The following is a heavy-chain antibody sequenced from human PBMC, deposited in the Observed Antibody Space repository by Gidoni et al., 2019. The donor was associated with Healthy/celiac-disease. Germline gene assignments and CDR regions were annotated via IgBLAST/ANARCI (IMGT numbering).Heavy chain of an antibody. CDR1: GYSFTSYW. Sequence: DVQLCQSGAEAKQPGESLRISCSGSGYSFTSYWISWGRQMPGKGLEWMGRIDPSDSYTNYSPSFQGHVTISADKSISTAYLQWSSLKASDTAMYYCARDGSGSSGWYGWGQGTLVTVSS. V-gene: IGHV5-10-1*03. J-gene: IGHJ4*02. CDR3: ARDGSGSSGWYG. D-gene: IGHD6-19*01. CDR2: IDPSDSYT.